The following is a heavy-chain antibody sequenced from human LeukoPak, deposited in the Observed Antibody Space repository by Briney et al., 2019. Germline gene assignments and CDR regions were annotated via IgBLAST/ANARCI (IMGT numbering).Heavy chain of an antibody. D-gene: IGHD4-11*01. J-gene: IGHJ6*02. CDR1: GFTFSSYG. V-gene: IGHV3-30*03. CDR3: ARDQSLGYSNYVGLRKYYYYYGMDV. CDR2: MSYDGSDK. Sequence: AGGSLRLSCAASGFTFSSYGMHWVRQAPGKGLEGVALMSYDGSDKFYADSVKGRFTISRVNSKNTLYLQMNSLRAEDTAVYYCARDQSLGYSNYVGLRKYYYYYGMDVWGQGTTVTVSS.